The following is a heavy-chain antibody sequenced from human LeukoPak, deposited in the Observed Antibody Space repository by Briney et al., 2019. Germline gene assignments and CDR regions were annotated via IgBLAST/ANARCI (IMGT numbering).Heavy chain of an antibody. J-gene: IGHJ4*02. V-gene: IGHV3-20*04. D-gene: IGHD1-7*01. CDR3: ARAGLYNWNYEGTAYFDY. Sequence: GGSLRLSCAASGFTFDDYGMSWVRHAPGKGLEWVSGRCGGSTSYADSVKGRFTISRDNAKNSLYLQMNSLRAEDTALYYCARAGLYNWNYEGTAYFDYWGQGTLVTVSS. CDR1: GFTFDDYG. CDR2: RCGGST.